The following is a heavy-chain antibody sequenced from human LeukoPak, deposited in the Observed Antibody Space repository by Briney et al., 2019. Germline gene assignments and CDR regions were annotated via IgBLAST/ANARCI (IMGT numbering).Heavy chain of an antibody. CDR1: GGSISSGGYS. CDR2: IYYSGST. CDR3: ARHCSSTSCLHRNWFDP. V-gene: IGHV4-30-2*03. D-gene: IGHD2-2*01. Sequence: PSETLSLTCAVSGGSISSGGYSWGWIRQPPGKGLEWIGYIYYSGSTYYNPSLKSRVTISVDTSKNQFSLKLSSVTAADTAVYYCARHCSSTSCLHRNWFDPWGQGTLVTVSS. J-gene: IGHJ5*02.